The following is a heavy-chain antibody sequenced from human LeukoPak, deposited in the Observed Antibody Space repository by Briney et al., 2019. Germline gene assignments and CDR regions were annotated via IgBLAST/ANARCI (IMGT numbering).Heavy chain of an antibody. D-gene: IGHD4-23*01. CDR3: AGEAYGGNSFDY. J-gene: IGHJ4*02. Sequence: RPSVKVSCKASGGTFSSYAISWVRQAPGLGLEWMGWINTNTGNPTYVQGFTGRFVFSLDTSVSTAYLQINSLKAEDTAAYYCAGEAYGGNSFDYWGQGTLVTVSS. CDR2: INTNTGNP. CDR1: GGTFSSYA. V-gene: IGHV7-4-1*02.